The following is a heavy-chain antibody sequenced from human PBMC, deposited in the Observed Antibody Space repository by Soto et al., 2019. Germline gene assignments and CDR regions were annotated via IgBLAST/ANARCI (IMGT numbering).Heavy chain of an antibody. CDR2: INPKSGGT. J-gene: IGHJ4*02. D-gene: IGHD2-8*01. CDR1: GYSFTDYH. CDR3: ARGDSTDCSNGVCSFFYNHDMDV. V-gene: IGHV1-2*04. Sequence: ASVKVSCKASGYSFTDYHIHWVRQAPGQGLEWLGRINPKSGGTSTAQKFQGWVTMTTDTSISTASMELTRLTSDDTAIYYCARGDSTDCSNGVCSFFYNHDMDVWGQGTLVTVSS.